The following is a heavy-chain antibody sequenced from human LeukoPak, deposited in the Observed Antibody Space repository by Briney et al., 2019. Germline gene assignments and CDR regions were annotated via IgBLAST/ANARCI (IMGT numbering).Heavy chain of an antibody. CDR1: GFTFSSYS. D-gene: IGHD3-22*01. Sequence: GGSLRLSCAASGFTFSSYSLNWVRQAPGKGLEWVSFISSSSITIYYADSVKGRFTISRDNAEKSLYLQMNSLRAEDTAVYYCATTNSGFFGQWSQGTLVTVSS. CDR3: ATTNSGFFGQ. CDR2: ISSSSITI. J-gene: IGHJ4*02. V-gene: IGHV3-48*04.